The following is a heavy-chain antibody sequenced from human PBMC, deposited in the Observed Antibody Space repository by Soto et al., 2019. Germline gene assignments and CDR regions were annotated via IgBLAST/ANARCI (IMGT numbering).Heavy chain of an antibody. CDR1: GFTFSSYS. D-gene: IGHD5-12*01. CDR2: IRSSSRYI. Sequence: GGSLRLSCAASGFTFSSYSMNWVRQAPGKGLEWVSSIRSSSRYIYYADSVKGRFTISRDNAKNSLYLQMNSLRAEATAVYYCARDGDGYNWYYFDYWGEGTLVTVS. V-gene: IGHV3-21*01. CDR3: ARDGDGYNWYYFDY. J-gene: IGHJ4*02.